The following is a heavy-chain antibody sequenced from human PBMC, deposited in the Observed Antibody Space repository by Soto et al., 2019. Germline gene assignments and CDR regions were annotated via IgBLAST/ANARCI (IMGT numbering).Heavy chain of an antibody. V-gene: IGHV3-7*01. Sequence: EVQLVESGGGLVQPGGSLRLSCAASGFTFSSYWMSWVRQAPGKGLELVANIKQEGSEKYYVDSVKGRFTISRDNATTSLYLQMNSLRAEDTAVYYCARDQGERIYYYYYGMDVWGKGTTVTVSS. D-gene: IGHD3-16*01. J-gene: IGHJ6*04. CDR3: ARDQGERIYYYYYGMDV. CDR1: GFTFSSYW. CDR2: IKQEGSEK.